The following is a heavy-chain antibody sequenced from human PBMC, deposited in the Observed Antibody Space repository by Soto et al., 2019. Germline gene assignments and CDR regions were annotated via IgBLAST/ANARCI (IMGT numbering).Heavy chain of an antibody. V-gene: IGHV5-51*01. J-gene: IGHJ6*02. CDR3: ARHRGGSSWYSRTPEYGMDV. D-gene: IGHD6-13*01. CDR1: GYSFTIYW. Sequence: LGESLKISCKGSGYSFTIYWIGWVRQMPGKGLEWMGIIYPGDSDTRYSPSFQGQVTISADKSISTAYLQWSSLKASDTAMYYCARHRGGSSWYSRTPEYGMDVWGQGTTVTVSS. CDR2: IYPGDSDT.